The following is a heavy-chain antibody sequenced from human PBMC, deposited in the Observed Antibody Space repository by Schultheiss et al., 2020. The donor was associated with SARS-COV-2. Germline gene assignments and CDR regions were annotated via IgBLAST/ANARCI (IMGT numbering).Heavy chain of an antibody. D-gene: IGHD1-14*01. V-gene: IGHV4-34*01. CDR1: GGSFSGYF. CDR3: ARSRRYYYVH. J-gene: IGHJ4*02. CDR2: IYYSGST. Sequence: GSLRLSCAVYGGSFSGYFWSWIRQPPGKGLEWIGSIYYSGSTNYNPSLKSRVTMSVDTSKNQFSLKLSSVTAADTAVYYCARSRRYYYVHWGQGTLVTVSS.